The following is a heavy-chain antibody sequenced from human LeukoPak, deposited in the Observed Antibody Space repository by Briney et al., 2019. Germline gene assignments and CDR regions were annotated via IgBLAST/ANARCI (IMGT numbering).Heavy chain of an antibody. CDR1: GGSISSSSYY. CDR2: IYYSGST. D-gene: IGHD5-18*01. V-gene: IGHV4-39*07. CDR3: ARELRAPGYSNGREEKDWFDP. J-gene: IGHJ5*02. Sequence: SETLSLTCTVSGGSISSSSYYWGWIRQPPGKGLECIGSIYYSGSTNYNPSLKSRVTISVDTSKNQFSLKLSSVTAADTAVYYCARELRAPGYSNGREEKDWFDPWGQGTLVTVSS.